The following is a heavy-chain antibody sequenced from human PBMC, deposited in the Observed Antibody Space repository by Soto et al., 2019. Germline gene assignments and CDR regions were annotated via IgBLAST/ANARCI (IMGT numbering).Heavy chain of an antibody. Sequence: QVQLVQSGAEVKKPGSSVKVSCKASGGTFSSYTISWVRQAPGQGLEWTGRIIPILGIATYAQKFQGRVTITADKPTSTAYMELRSLRSEDTAVYYCARADDYGDMSGYVWGQGTLVTVSS. CDR2: IIPILGIA. V-gene: IGHV1-69*02. CDR1: GGTFSSYT. CDR3: ARADDYGDMSGYV. D-gene: IGHD4-17*01. J-gene: IGHJ4*02.